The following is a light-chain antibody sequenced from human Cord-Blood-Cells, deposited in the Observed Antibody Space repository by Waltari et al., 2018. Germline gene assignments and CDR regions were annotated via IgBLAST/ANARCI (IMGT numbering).Light chain of an antibody. CDR1: QSVLYSSNNKNY. CDR3: QQYYSTPRT. CDR2: WAS. V-gene: IGKV4-1*01. Sequence: VMTQSPDSLAVSLGERATINCKSSQSVLYSSNNKNYLAWYQQKPGLPPKLLIYWASTRESGVPDRFSGSGSGTDFTLTISSLQAEDVAVYYCQQYYSTPRTFDQGTKLEIK. J-gene: IGKJ2*01.